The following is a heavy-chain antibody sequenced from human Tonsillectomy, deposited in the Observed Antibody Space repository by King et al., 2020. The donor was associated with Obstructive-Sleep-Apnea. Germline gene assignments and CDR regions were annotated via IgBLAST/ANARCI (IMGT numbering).Heavy chain of an antibody. CDR2: INGDGSNT. CDR3: ARGYYGSGSYQSGYFDY. D-gene: IGHD3-10*01. Sequence: VQLVESGGGLVQPGGSLRLSCAASGFPFSSHWMHWVRQAPGKGPVWVSRINGDGSNTRNADSVKGRFTISRDHAKNTLYLQMNSLRAEDTAVYYCARGYYGSGSYQSGYFDYWGQGTQVTVSS. CDR1: GFPFSSHW. V-gene: IGHV3-74*01. J-gene: IGHJ4*02.